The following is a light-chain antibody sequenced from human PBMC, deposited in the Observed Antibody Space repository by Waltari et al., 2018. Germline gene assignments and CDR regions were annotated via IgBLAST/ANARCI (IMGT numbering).Light chain of an antibody. CDR2: YDS. CDR1: NIGGKT. J-gene: IGLJ2*01. CDR3: QVWDGDSDHRV. Sequence: SYVLTQPPSVSVAPGKTARITCGGDNIGGKTVHWYQQKAGQAPVLVIYYDSDRPSGFPGRFSGSNSGNTATLTISRVEAGDEADYYCQVWDGDSDHRVCGGGTKLTVL. V-gene: IGLV3-21*04.